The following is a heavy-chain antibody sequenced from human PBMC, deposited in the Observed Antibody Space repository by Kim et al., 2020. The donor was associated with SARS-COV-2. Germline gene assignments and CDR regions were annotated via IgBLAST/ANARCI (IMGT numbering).Heavy chain of an antibody. V-gene: IGHV5-51*01. D-gene: IGHD4-17*01. CDR2: IYPGDSDT. CDR3: ARPGLDYGGASPIDY. CDR1: GYSFTSYW. Sequence: GESLKISCKGSGYSFTSYWIGWVRQMPGKGLEWMGIIYPGDSDTRYSPSFQGQVTISADKSISTAYLQWSSLKASDTAMYYCARPGLDYGGASPIDYWGQGTLVTVSS. J-gene: IGHJ4*02.